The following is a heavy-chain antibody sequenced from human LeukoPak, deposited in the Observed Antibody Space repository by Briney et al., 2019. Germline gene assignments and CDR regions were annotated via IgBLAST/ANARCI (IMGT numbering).Heavy chain of an antibody. D-gene: IGHD5/OR15-5a*01. V-gene: IGHV3-43*01. CDR3: AKDSNTGVYSFGS. Sequence: GGSLRLSCAASGFTFHHYSMHWVRQPPGKGLEWVSLISWDGGITYYADSVRGRFTISRDNSKNSLSLEMNSLRTEDTALYYCAKDSNTGVYSFGSWGQGTLVTVTS. J-gene: IGHJ4*02. CDR2: ISWDGGIT. CDR1: GFTFHHYS.